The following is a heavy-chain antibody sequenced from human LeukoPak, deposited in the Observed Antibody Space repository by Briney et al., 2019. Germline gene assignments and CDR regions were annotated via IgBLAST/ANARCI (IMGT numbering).Heavy chain of an antibody. V-gene: IGHV3-48*01. J-gene: IGHJ4*02. CDR1: GFTFSSYS. CDR2: ISSSSSTI. Sequence: GGSLRLSCAASGFTFSSYSMNWVRQAPGKGLEWVSYISSSSSTIFYADSVKGRFTISRDNAKNSLYLQMNSLRAEDTAVYYCARDSAGTRAPLPDYWGQGTLVTVSS. CDR3: ARDSAGTRAPLPDY. D-gene: IGHD1-1*01.